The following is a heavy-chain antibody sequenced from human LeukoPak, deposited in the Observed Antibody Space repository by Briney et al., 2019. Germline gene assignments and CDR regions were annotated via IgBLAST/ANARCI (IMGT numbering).Heavy chain of an antibody. CDR2: IYYSGST. V-gene: IGHV4-59*01. J-gene: IGHJ5*02. Sequence: SETLSLTCTVSGGSISSYYWSWIRQPPGKGLEWMGYIYYSGSTNYNPSLKSRVTISVDTSKNQFSLKLSSVTAADTAVYYCARLGYSYGYPAGDWFDPWGQGTLVTVSS. CDR1: GGSISSYY. D-gene: IGHD5-18*01. CDR3: ARLGYSYGYPAGDWFDP.